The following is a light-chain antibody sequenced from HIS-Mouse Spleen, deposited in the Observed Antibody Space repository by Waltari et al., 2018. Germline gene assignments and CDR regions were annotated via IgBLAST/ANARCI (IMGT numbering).Light chain of an antibody. CDR2: RNI. Sequence: QSVLTQPPSASGTPGQRVTISCSGSSSNIGSNYVYWYQQLPGTAPKLLIYRNIQRPSGVPARFAGYKSGTSASLAISGCRSEDEADYYCAAWDDSLSGHVVFGGGTKLTVL. CDR3: AAWDDSLSGHVV. CDR1: SSNIGSNY. J-gene: IGLJ2*01. V-gene: IGLV1-47*01.